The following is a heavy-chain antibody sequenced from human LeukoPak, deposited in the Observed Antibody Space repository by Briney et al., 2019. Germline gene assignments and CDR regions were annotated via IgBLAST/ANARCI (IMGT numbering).Heavy chain of an antibody. CDR2: INDDGSFR. V-gene: IGHV3-74*01. J-gene: IGHJ1*01. Sequence: GGSLRLSCAASGITFSGAWMHWVRQAPGKGLVWVSRINDDGSFRRYANSVKGRFTISRDNAKNTLFLQMDSLRAEYTAVYYCARVSGPGMNEYYHLWGQGTLVTVSS. CDR3: ARVSGPGMNEYYHL. D-gene: IGHD3-10*01. CDR1: GITFSGAW.